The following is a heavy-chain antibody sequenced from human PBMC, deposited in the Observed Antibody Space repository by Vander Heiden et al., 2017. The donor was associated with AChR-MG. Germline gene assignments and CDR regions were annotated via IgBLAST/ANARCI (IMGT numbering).Heavy chain of an antibody. CDR3: AKDRLTTVILNWFDP. CDR2: ISYDGSNK. V-gene: IGHV3-30*18. CDR1: GFPFSSYG. Sequence: QVQLVESGGGVVQPGRSLRLSCAASGFPFSSYGMHWVRQAPGKGLEWVAVISYDGSNKYYADSVKGRFTISRDNSKNTLYLQMNSLRAEDTAVYYCAKDRLTTVILNWFDPWGQGTLVTVSS. D-gene: IGHD4-17*01. J-gene: IGHJ5*02.